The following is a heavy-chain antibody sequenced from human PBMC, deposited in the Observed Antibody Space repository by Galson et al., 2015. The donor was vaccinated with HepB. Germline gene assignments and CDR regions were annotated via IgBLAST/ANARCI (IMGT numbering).Heavy chain of an antibody. CDR1: GFTLSRYV. J-gene: IGHJ4*02. Sequence: SLRLSCAASGFTLSRYVMHWVRQAPGKGLEWVALISYDGATRYYADSVKGRFTISRDHSKNTLYLQMHSLRPADTAVFFCARGGTTEKLDCLGQGTLVTVSS. D-gene: IGHD2/OR15-2a*01. CDR3: ARGGTTEKLDC. CDR2: ISYDGATR. V-gene: IGHV3-30-3*01.